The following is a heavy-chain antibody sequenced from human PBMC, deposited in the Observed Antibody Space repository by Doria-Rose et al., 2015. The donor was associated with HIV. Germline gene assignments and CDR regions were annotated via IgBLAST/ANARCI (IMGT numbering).Heavy chain of an antibody. J-gene: IGHJ4*02. CDR2: IFSDDER. V-gene: IGHV2-26*01. D-gene: IGHD6-13*01. Sequence: SGPVLVKPTETPTLTCTVSGVSLSSPGMGVGWIRQPPGKALEWLANIFSDDERSYKTSLKSRLTISRGTSKSQVALTMTDMDPVDTATYYCARIKSSRWYHKYYFDFWGQGTLVIVSA. CDR1: GVSLSSPGMG. CDR3: ARIKSSRWYHKYYFDF.